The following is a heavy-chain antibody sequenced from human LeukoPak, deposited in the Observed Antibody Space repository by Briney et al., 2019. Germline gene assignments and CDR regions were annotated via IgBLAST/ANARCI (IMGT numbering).Heavy chain of an antibody. Sequence: GGSLRLSCAASGFTVSSNYMTWVRQAPGKGLEWVSLIYSSGITYYADSVKGRFTISRDNSKNTLYLQMNSLRAEDTAVYYRAREAWYYFDYWGQGTLVTVSS. CDR2: IYSSGIT. V-gene: IGHV3-66*03. J-gene: IGHJ4*02. CDR1: GFTVSSNY. CDR3: AREAWYYFDY.